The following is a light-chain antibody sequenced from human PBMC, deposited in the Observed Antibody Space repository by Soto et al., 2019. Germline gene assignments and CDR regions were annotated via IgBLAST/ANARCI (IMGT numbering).Light chain of an antibody. Sequence: MTQSPLSLPITRGQPASISGGSGQGLGYGNRNTCVKWSQQRPGQSPRRLIYKVSDRDSEVPVRSSGSGSGTDFTLKISRVEAEDVATYYCQQYDNYPWTFGQGTKVDIK. CDR3: QQYDNYPWT. CDR1: QGLGYGNRNTC. CDR2: KVS. J-gene: IGKJ1*01. V-gene: IGKV2-30*01.